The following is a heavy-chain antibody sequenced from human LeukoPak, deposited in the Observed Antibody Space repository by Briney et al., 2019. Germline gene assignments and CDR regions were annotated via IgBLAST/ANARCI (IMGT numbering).Heavy chain of an antibody. CDR3: AKLDGSAQLDY. CDR1: GFTFSSYW. Sequence: GGSLRLSCAASGFTFSSYWMHWVRQAPGKGLVWVSRINSDGSSTSYADSVKGRFTISRDNAKNTLYLQMNSLRAEDTAVYYCAKLDGSAQLDYWGQGTLVTVSS. D-gene: IGHD3-10*01. CDR2: INSDGSST. J-gene: IGHJ4*02. V-gene: IGHV3-74*01.